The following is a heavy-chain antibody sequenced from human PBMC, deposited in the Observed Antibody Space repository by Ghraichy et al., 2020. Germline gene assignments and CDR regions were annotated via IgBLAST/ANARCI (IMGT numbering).Heavy chain of an antibody. Sequence: ASVKVSCKASGYTFTSYDINWVRQATGQGLEWMGWMNPNSGNTGYAQKFQGRVTMTRNTPISTAYMELSSLRSEDTAVYYCARGETYFGVVIMGFWGQGTLVTVSS. CDR3: ARGETYFGVVIMGF. CDR1: GYTFTSYD. D-gene: IGHD3-3*01. J-gene: IGHJ4*02. V-gene: IGHV1-8*01. CDR2: MNPNSGNT.